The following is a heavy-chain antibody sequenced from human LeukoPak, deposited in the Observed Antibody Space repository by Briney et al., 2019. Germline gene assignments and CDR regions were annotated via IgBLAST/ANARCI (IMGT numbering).Heavy chain of an antibody. V-gene: IGHV4-59*01. J-gene: IGHJ6*02. CDR3: ARDNYDFWSGYLGGADYYYGMDV. Sequence: SETLSLTCAVYGGSFSGYYWSWIRQPPGKGLEWIGYIYYSGSTNYNPSLKSRITISVDTSKNQFSLKLSSVTATDTAVYYCARDNYDFWSGYLGGADYYYGMDVWGQGTTVTVSS. CDR2: IYYSGST. D-gene: IGHD3-3*01. CDR1: GGSFSGYY.